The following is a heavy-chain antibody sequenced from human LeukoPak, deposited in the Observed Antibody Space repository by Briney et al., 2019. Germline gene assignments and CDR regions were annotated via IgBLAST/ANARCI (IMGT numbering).Heavy chain of an antibody. D-gene: IGHD3-10*01. CDR1: GGSIRNYY. CDR3: ARDHGYGSYYGMDV. Sequence: SETLSLTCTVSGGSIRNYYWGWIRQPPGKGLEWIGFIYYSGSTNYNPSLKSRVTISVDTSKNQFSLKLSSVTAADTAVYYCARDHGYGSYYGMDVWGQGTTVTVSS. J-gene: IGHJ6*02. CDR2: IYYSGST. V-gene: IGHV4-59*01.